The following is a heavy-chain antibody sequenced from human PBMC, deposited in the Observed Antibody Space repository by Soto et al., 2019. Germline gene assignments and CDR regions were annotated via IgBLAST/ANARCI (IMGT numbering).Heavy chain of an antibody. J-gene: IGHJ6*02. D-gene: IGHD2-2*01. CDR2: VSYDGSFK. V-gene: IGHV3-30*18. Sequence: QVQLVESGGGVVQPGGSLRLSCEASGFTFSNFGIHWVRQAPGKGLEWLAVVSYDGSFKYYADSVKGRFTISRDNSKNTLYLQMNSLRPEDTALYYCAKDSDQLLFDYYFYGMDVWGQGTTVTVSS. CDR3: AKDSDQLLFDYYFYGMDV. CDR1: GFTFSNFG.